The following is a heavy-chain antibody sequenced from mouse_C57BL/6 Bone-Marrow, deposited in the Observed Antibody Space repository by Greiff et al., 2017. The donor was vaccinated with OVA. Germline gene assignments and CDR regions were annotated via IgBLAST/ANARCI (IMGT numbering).Heavy chain of an antibody. V-gene: IGHV14-4*01. J-gene: IGHJ4*01. CDR3: TTEASYDGYYLCYAMDY. CDR1: GFTINDDY. CDR2: IDPENGDT. Sequence: EVQLQQSGAELVRPGASVKLSCTASGFTINDDYMHWVKQSPEQGLEWIGWIDPENGDTDYASKFQGKATITADTSSNTAYLQLSSLTSEDTAVYYCTTEASYDGYYLCYAMDYWGQGTSVTVSS. D-gene: IGHD2-3*01.